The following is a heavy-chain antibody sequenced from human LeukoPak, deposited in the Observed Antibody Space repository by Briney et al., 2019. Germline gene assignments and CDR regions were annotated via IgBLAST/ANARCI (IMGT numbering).Heavy chain of an antibody. J-gene: IGHJ4*02. CDR3: AREYSDYDRTIDS. Sequence: GGSLRLSCAASGFTFSSYWMSWVRQAPGKGLEWVANIKQDGSEKYYVDSVKGRFTISRDNAKNSLYLQMNSLRAEDTAVYYCAREYSDYDRTIDSWGQGTLVTVSS. CDR1: GFTFSSYW. D-gene: IGHD5-12*01. V-gene: IGHV3-7*01. CDR2: IKQDGSEK.